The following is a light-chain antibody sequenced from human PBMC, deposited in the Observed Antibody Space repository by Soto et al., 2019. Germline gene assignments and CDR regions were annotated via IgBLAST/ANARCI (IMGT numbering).Light chain of an antibody. J-gene: IGLJ1*01. V-gene: IGLV1-51*01. CDR1: TSNIGGNS. Sequence: QSLLTQPPSVSAARGQKFTISCSGSTSNIGGNSVSWYQQLPGTAPKLLIYDDNKRPSGIPDRFSGSKYGTSATLGITGFQTGDEADYYCGSWDSSLSAYVFGTGTKVTVL. CDR3: GSWDSSLSAYV. CDR2: DDN.